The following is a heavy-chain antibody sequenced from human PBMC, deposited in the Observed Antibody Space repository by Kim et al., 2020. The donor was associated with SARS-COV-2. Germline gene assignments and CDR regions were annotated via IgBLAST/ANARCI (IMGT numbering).Heavy chain of an antibody. V-gene: IGHV3-72*01. CDR1: GFTFSDHF. CDR3: ATIRGVMGY. CDR2: IKTKAYSYTT. Sequence: GGSLRLSCAASGFTFSDHFMDWVRQAPGMGLEWVGRIKTKAYSYTTEYAASVKGRFSISRDDSKNSVCRQLNSLKTEDTAVYYWATIRGVMGYWGQGTLVTVSS. D-gene: IGHD3-10*01. J-gene: IGHJ4*02.